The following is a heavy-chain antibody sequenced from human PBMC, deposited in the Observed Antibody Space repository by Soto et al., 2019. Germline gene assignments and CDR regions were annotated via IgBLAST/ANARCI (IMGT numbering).Heavy chain of an antibody. Sequence: PSDTLSLTCTVSGGSISSGGYYWSWIRQHPGKGLEWIGYIYYSGSTYYNPSLKSRVTISVDTSKNQFSLKLSSVTAADTAVYYCASYYDFWSGYNFGSPGNLLDPWGQGTLVTVSS. V-gene: IGHV4-31*03. CDR2: IYYSGST. CDR1: GGSISSGGYY. D-gene: IGHD3-3*01. J-gene: IGHJ5*02. CDR3: ASYYDFWSGYNFGSPGNLLDP.